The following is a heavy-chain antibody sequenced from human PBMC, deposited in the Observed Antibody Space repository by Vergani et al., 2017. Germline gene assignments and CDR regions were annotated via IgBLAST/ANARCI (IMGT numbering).Heavy chain of an antibody. D-gene: IGHD3-22*01. CDR2: INQDGSEK. J-gene: IGHJ4*02. CDR1: GFTLSTFW. V-gene: IGHV3-7*01. CDR3: ARENYDNYNGEY. Sequence: EVQLVESGGGLVQPGGSLRLSCAVSGFTLSTFWMTWVRQAPGKGLEWVANINQDGSEKYYVDSGKGRFTISRDNAKYSLYLQMNSLRAEDTAIYFCARENYDNYNGEYWGQGTLVTVSA.